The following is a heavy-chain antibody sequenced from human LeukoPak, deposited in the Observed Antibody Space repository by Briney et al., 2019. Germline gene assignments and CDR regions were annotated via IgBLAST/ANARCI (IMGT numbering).Heavy chain of an antibody. CDR1: GLTFSNYG. Sequence: GVSLRLSCAASGLTFSNYGMHWVRQAPGKGLEWVSVISYDGSSKYYADSVKGRFTISRDNSKNTLYLQMNSLRAEDTAVYYCARDRTVVTPRVFDYWGQGTLVTVSS. J-gene: IGHJ4*02. CDR2: ISYDGSSK. CDR3: ARDRTVVTPRVFDY. D-gene: IGHD4-23*01. V-gene: IGHV3-30*03.